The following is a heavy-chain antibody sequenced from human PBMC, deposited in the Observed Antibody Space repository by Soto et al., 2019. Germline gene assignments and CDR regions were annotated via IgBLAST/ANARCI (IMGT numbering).Heavy chain of an antibody. D-gene: IGHD4-17*01. J-gene: IGHJ4*02. CDR2: TYYRSKWYN. V-gene: IGHV6-1*01. CDR1: GDSVSSNSAA. Sequence: PSQTLSLTCAISGDSVSSNSAAWNWIRQSPSRGLEWLGRTYYRSKWYNDYAVSVKSRISINPDTSKNQFSLQLNSVTPEDTAVYYCARSTMTTVVTPTFDYWGQGTLVTVSS. CDR3: ARSTMTTVVTPTFDY.